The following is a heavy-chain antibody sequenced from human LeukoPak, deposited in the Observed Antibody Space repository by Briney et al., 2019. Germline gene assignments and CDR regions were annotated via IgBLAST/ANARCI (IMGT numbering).Heavy chain of an antibody. V-gene: IGHV4-39*02. CDR3: ARDIGSGYDFFDY. D-gene: IGHD5-12*01. J-gene: IGHJ4*02. CDR2: IYYSGAT. Sequence: SETLSLTCSVSGGSISSSTYYWGWIRQPPGKGLEWIGSIYYSGATYYGPSLKSRVTISVDTSKNQLSLKLSSVTAADTAVYYCARDIGSGYDFFDYWGQGTLVTVSS. CDR1: GGSISSSTYY.